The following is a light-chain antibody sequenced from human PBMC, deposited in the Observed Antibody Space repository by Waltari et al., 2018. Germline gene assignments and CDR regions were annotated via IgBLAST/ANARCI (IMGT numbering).Light chain of an antibody. CDR2: EAT. V-gene: IGKV5-2*01. J-gene: IGKJ2*01. CDR3: LEHDNFPTHT. CDR1: QDIDDE. Sequence: EPTLTQSPAFMSAPQRDQVNISCRASQDIDDEMNWYQQKPGEGAIFIIQEATTLVPGIPPRFSGSGYGTDFTLTINNIQSEDVASYFCLEHDNFPTHTFGQGTKLEIK.